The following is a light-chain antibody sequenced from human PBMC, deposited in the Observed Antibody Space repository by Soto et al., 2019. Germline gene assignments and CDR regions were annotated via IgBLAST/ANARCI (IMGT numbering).Light chain of an antibody. CDR1: QSVSSY. Sequence: EIVLTQSPATLSLSPGERATLSCRASQSVSSYLAWYQQKPGQAPRLLIYDASNRATGIPARFSGSGSGTDFTLTISRLEPEDFAVYYCQQYGGSPVPFGQGTKVEIK. V-gene: IGKV3-11*01. J-gene: IGKJ1*01. CDR2: DAS. CDR3: QQYGGSPVP.